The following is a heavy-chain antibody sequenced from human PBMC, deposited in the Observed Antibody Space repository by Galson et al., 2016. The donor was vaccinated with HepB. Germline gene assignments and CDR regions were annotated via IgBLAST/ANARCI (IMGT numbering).Heavy chain of an antibody. J-gene: IGHJ5*02. Sequence: SLRLSCAASGFSFRYFGMHWVRQAPGKGPEWVAIIWYDGSDQAYADSVKGRFTISRDNYANTLYLQMNSLSAEDTAVYYCARDQGTKWEKGNNWFDPWGQGTLVTVSS. D-gene: IGHD1-26*01. CDR1: GFSFRYFG. V-gene: IGHV3-33*01. CDR3: ARDQGTKWEKGNNWFDP. CDR2: IWYDGSDQ.